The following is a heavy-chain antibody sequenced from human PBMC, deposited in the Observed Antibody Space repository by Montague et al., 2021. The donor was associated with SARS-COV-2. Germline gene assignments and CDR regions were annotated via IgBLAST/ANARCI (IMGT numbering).Heavy chain of an antibody. V-gene: IGHV2-5*01. CDR3: ARGRYGGNRGYYFDY. CDR2: FYWNGDR. J-gene: IGHJ4*02. Sequence: VKPTQTLTLTCTFSGFTLSSSGVAVGWIRQPPGKSLEWLALFYWNGDRRYSPSLKNRLTISKDTSKNQVVLTLTNMDPVDTATYYCARGRYGGNRGYYFDYWGQGTLVTVSS. CDR1: GFTLSSSGVA. D-gene: IGHD4-23*01.